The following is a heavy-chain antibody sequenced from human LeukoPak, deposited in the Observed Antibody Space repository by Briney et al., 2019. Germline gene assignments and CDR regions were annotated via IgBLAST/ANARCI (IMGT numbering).Heavy chain of an antibody. D-gene: IGHD4-4*01. J-gene: IGHJ4*02. CDR3: ARFGSNPPFNDY. CDR1: GGSISSSSYY. CDR2: IYYSGST. V-gene: IGHV4-39*01. Sequence: SETLSLTCTVSGGSISSSSYYWGWIRQPPGKGLEWIGSIYYSGSTYYNPSLKSRVTISVDTSKNQFSLKLSSVTAADTAVYYCARFGSNPPFNDYWGQGTLVTVSS.